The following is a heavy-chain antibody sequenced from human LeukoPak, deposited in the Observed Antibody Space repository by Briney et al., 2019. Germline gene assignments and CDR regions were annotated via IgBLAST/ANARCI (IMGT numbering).Heavy chain of an antibody. CDR2: IYYSGST. Sequence: SETLSLTCTVSGGSISSSSYYWGWIRQPPGKGLEWIGSIYYSGSTYYNPSLKSRVTISVDTSKNQFSLKLSSVTAADTAVYYRARESSLELRAFDIWGQGTMVTVSS. CDR1: GGSISSSSYY. D-gene: IGHD1-7*01. J-gene: IGHJ3*02. CDR3: ARESSLELRAFDI. V-gene: IGHV4-39*07.